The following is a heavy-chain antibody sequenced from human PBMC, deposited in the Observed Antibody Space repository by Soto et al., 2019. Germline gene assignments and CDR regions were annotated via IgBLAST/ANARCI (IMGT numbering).Heavy chain of an antibody. V-gene: IGHV2-5*02. CDR3: THGRVDTVLATEY. J-gene: IGHJ4*02. CDR2: IYWDDDK. CDR1: GFSLSTNGVG. Sequence: QITLKESGPTLLKPTQTLTLTCTFSGFSLSTNGVGVGWIRQSPGKAPEWLTLIYWDDDKRSSPSLKSRLTTTKDTSKNQVVLTMTHMGPVDTATYYCTHGRVDTVLATEYWGQGILVTVSS. D-gene: IGHD5-18*01.